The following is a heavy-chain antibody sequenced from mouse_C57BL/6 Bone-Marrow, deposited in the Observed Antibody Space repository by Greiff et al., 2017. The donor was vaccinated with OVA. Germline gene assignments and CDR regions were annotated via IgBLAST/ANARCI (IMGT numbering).Heavy chain of an antibody. V-gene: IGHV1-82*01. CDR3: AREVYYCAMDY. CDR1: GYAFSSSW. CDR2: IYPGDGDT. Sequence: VKLQESGPELVKPGASVKISCKASGYAFSSSWMNWVKQRPGKGLEWIGRIYPGDGDTNYNGKFKGKATLTADKSSSTAYMQLSSLTSEDSAVYFCAREVYYCAMDYWGQGTSVTVSS. J-gene: IGHJ4*01.